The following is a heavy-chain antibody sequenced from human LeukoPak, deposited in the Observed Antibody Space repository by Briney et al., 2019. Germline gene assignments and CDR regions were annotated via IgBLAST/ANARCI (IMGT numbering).Heavy chain of an antibody. V-gene: IGHV1-2*02. CDR1: GYTFTGYY. CDR3: ARFPSLLPFDY. Sequence: ASVKVSCKASGYTFTGYYMHWVRQAPEEGLEWMGWINPNNGGTNYAPKFQGRVTTTRDTSISTAYMELSSLRSDDTAVYYCARFPSLLPFDYWGQGTLVTVSS. D-gene: IGHD1-26*01. J-gene: IGHJ4*02. CDR2: INPNNGGT.